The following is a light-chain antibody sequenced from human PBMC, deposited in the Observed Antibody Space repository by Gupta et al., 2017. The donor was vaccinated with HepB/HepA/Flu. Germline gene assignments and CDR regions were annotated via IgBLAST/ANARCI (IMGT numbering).Light chain of an antibody. CDR3: QQGYSSPLT. J-gene: IGKJ4*01. Sequence: DIQMTQSPSSLSASVGDRVTITCRASHSISRSLHWYQQKPGKAPNLLIYAASSLHSGVPSRFCGSGSGTDFTLTISNLQPEDFASYYCQQGYSSPLTFGGGTKLEIK. V-gene: IGKV1-39*01. CDR1: HSISRS. CDR2: AAS.